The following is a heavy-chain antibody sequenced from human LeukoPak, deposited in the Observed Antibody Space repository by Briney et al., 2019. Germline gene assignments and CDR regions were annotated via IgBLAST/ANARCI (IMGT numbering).Heavy chain of an antibody. CDR3: ARDPGPSGRAFDY. J-gene: IGHJ4*02. V-gene: IGHV3-53*01. Sequence: GGSLRLSCVVSGFSVSNNYVSWVRQAPGKGLEWVSNIYGDGSTNYADSVKGRFTISRDNAKNSLYLQMNSLRADDTAVYYCARDPGPSGRAFDYWGQGTLVTVSS. D-gene: IGHD6-19*01. CDR1: GFSVSNNY. CDR2: IYGDGST.